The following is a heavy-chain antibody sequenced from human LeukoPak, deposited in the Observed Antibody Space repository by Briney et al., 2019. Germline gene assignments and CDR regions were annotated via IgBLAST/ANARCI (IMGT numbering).Heavy chain of an antibody. V-gene: IGHV1-8*03. Sequence: ASVKVSCKASGYTFTSYDINWVRQATGQGLEWMGWMNPNSGNTGYAQKFQGRVTITRNTSISTAYMELSSLRSEDTAVYYCARAPLYDFWSGYSYYFDYWGQGTLVTVSS. CDR3: ARAPLYDFWSGYSYYFDY. CDR1: GYTFTSYD. J-gene: IGHJ4*02. D-gene: IGHD3-3*01. CDR2: MNPNSGNT.